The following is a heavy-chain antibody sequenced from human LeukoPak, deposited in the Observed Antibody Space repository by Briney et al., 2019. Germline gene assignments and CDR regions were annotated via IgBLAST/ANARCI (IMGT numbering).Heavy chain of an antibody. CDR3: AKHIVVVVAATNY. CDR2: SSGSGGST. D-gene: IGHD2-15*01. J-gene: IGHJ4*02. V-gene: IGHV3-23*01. Sequence: QPGGSLRLSCAASGFTFSSYAMSWVRQAPGKGLEWVSGSSGSGGSTYYADSVKGRFTISRDNSKNTLCLQTNSLRAKHPAVYYCAKHIVVVVAATNYWGQGTLVTASS. CDR1: GFTFSSYA.